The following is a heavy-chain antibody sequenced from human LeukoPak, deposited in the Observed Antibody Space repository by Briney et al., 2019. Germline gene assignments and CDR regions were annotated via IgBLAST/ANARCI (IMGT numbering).Heavy chain of an antibody. J-gene: IGHJ6*03. CDR1: GYTFTGYY. V-gene: IGHV1-2*02. D-gene: IGHD3-10*01. CDR2: INPNSGGT. Sequence: ASVKVSCKASGYTFTGYYMHWVRQAPGQGLEWMGWINPNSGGTNYAQKFQGRVTMTRDTSISTAYMELSRLRSDDTAVYYCARGRMVRAYYYYMDVWGKGTTVTISS. CDR3: ARGRMVRAYYYYMDV.